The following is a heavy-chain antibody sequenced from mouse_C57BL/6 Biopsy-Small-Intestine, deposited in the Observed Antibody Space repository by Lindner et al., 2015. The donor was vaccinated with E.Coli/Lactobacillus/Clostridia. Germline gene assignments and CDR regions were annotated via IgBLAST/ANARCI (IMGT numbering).Heavy chain of an antibody. Sequence: VQLQESGAELVRPGASVKLSCTASGFNIKDYYIHWVKQRPEQGLEWVGRIDPEDGDTECAPKFQGKAAMTADTSSNTAYLQLSSLTSEDTAVYFCTTRGYYDVDYWGQGTSVTVSS. J-gene: IGHJ4*01. CDR2: IDPEDGDT. V-gene: IGHV14-1*01. CDR3: TTRGYYDVDY. CDR1: GFNIKDYY.